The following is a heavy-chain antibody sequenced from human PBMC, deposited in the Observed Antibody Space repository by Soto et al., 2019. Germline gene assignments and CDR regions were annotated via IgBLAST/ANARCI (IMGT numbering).Heavy chain of an antibody. Sequence: ASVKVSCKASGYTFSSNGISWVRQAPGQGLEWMGWISAYIGKTDYAQKFQDRVTMTTDTSTSTAYMELRSLTSDDTAVYYCARGPYARSGYEIDFDYWGQGTLVTVSS. V-gene: IGHV1-18*01. CDR2: ISAYIGKT. CDR1: GYTFSSNG. J-gene: IGHJ4*02. CDR3: ARGPYARSGYEIDFDY. D-gene: IGHD5-12*01.